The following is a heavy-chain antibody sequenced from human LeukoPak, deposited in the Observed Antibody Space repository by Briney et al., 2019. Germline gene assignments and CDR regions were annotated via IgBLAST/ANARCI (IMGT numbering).Heavy chain of an antibody. J-gene: IGHJ2*01. CDR2: ICASGGGT. V-gene: IGHV3-23*01. D-gene: IGHD2-21*01. CDR1: GFSFTVDG. CDR3: AKNLLGSEAYSWYFDL. Sequence: GGSLRLPCAAPGFSFTVDGMSWVPQAPGKGLGWVSKICASGGGTVYADSVKGRVTISRDNTKNTLYLQMNSLRDEDTDVYSCAKNLLGSEAYSWYFDLWGRGTLVTVSS.